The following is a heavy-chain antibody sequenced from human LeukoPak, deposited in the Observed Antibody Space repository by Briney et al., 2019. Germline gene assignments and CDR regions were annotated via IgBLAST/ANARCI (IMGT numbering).Heavy chain of an antibody. J-gene: IGHJ3*02. D-gene: IGHD5-18*01. Sequence: GGSLRLSCAASGFTFSSYSMNWVRQAPGKGLEWVSVIYSGGSTYYADSVKGRFTISRDNSKNTLYLQMNSLRAEDTAVYYCARARGGYSYDQLDAFDIWGQGTMVTVSS. CDR3: ARARGGYSYDQLDAFDI. CDR2: IYSGGST. CDR1: GFTFSSYS. V-gene: IGHV3-66*01.